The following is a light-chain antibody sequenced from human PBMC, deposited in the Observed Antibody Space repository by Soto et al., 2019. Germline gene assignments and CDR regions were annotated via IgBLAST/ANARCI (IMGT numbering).Light chain of an antibody. Sequence: ENVLTQSSGTLSLSPGERATLSCRASQTVSSYLTWYQQRPGQAPRLLISGASRRATGIPDRFSGSGSGTDFTLTISRLEPVDFALYYCQQYGTSPITFGQGTRLEIK. CDR3: QQYGTSPIT. CDR1: QTVSSY. V-gene: IGKV3-20*01. CDR2: GAS. J-gene: IGKJ5*01.